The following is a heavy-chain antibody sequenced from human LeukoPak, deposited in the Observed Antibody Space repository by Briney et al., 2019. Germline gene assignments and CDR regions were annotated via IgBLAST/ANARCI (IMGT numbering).Heavy chain of an antibody. CDR1: GFTFSSYA. CDR3: AGRGILWFGESPFDY. Sequence: PGGSLRLSCAASGFTFSSYAMSWVRQAPGKGLEWVSAISGSGGSTYYADSVKGRFTISRDNSKNTLYLQMNSLRAEDTAVYYCAGRGILWFGESPFDYWGQGTLVTVSS. CDR2: ISGSGGST. J-gene: IGHJ4*02. D-gene: IGHD3-10*01. V-gene: IGHV3-23*01.